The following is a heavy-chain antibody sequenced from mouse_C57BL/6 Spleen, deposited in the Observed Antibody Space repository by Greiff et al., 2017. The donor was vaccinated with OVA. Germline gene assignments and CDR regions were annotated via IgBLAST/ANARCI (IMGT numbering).Heavy chain of an antibody. CDR3: TKFHYYGSTFDY. J-gene: IGHJ2*01. D-gene: IGHD1-1*01. CDR1: GYAFSSSW. V-gene: IGHV1-82*01. Sequence: VKLMESGPELVKPGASVKISCKASGYAFSSSWMNWVKQRPGKGLEWIGRIYPGDGDTNYNGKFKGKATLTADKSSSTAYMQLSSLTSEDSAVCFCTKFHYYGSTFDYWGQGTTRTVSS. CDR2: IYPGDGDT.